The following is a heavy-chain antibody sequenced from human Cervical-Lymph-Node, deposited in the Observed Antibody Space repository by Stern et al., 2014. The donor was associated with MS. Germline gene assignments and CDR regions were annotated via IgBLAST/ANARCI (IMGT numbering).Heavy chain of an antibody. D-gene: IGHD6-19*01. J-gene: IGHJ5*02. Sequence: VQLVESGGGVVQPGRSLRLSCSTSGFTFSRHGFHWVRQAPGKGLEWVAVISYDGSNRYYADSVKGRFTISRDNSKNTLYLQLNSLRPEDTAIYYCARENPPKLGRGWYLSWFDPWGQGTLVTVSS. CDR1: GFTFSRHG. CDR2: ISYDGSNR. V-gene: IGHV3-30*03. CDR3: ARENPPKLGRGWYLSWFDP.